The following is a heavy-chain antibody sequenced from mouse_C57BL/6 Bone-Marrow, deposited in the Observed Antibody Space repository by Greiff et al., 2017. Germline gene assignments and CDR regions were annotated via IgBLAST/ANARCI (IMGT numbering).Heavy chain of an antibody. CDR3: ARRDGSSYNYYAMDY. CDR2: INPSSGYT. V-gene: IGHV1-4*01. D-gene: IGHD1-1*01. Sequence: VQLQQSGAELARPGASVKMSCKASGYTFTSYTMHWVKQRPGQGLEWIGYINPSSGYTKYNQKFKDKATLTADKSSSTAYMQLSSLTSEDSAVYYCARRDGSSYNYYAMDYWGQGTSVTVSS. J-gene: IGHJ4*01. CDR1: GYTFTSYT.